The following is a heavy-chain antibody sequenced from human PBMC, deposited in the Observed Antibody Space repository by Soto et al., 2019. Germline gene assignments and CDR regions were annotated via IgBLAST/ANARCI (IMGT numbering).Heavy chain of an antibody. V-gene: IGHV1-69*04. CDR2: IIPILGIA. CDR1: GGTFSSYT. D-gene: IGHD4-17*01. CDR3: ARDYYGDYVSAFDI. Sequence: TSVKVSCKASGGTFSSYTISWVRQAPGQGLEWMGRIIPILGIANYAQKFQGRVTITADKSTSTAYMELSSLRSEDTAVYYCARDYYGDYVSAFDIWGQGTMVTVSS. J-gene: IGHJ3*02.